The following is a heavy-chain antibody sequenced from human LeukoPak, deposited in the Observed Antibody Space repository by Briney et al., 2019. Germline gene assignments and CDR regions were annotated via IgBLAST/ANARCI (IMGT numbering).Heavy chain of an antibody. J-gene: IGHJ4*02. Sequence: SETLSLTCTVSGDSISNSYWSWIRQPPGKGLEWIGYISYGGSTNSNPSLYSRVTISIDMSKNQFSLRLSSVTAADTAVYYCARGRVPNYWGQGTLVTVSS. CDR2: ISYGGST. CDR3: ARGRVPNY. V-gene: IGHV4-59*01. CDR1: GDSISNSY. D-gene: IGHD3-10*01.